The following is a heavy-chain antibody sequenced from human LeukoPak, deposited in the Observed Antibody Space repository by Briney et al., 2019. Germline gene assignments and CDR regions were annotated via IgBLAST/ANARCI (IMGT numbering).Heavy chain of an antibody. J-gene: IGHJ4*02. Sequence: ASVKVSCKASGYTFTGYYMHWVRQAPGQGLEWMGWINPNSGGTNYAQRFQGRVTMTRDTSISTAYMELSRLRSDDTAVYYCARGDASSWYFFEFWGQGTLVTVSS. D-gene: IGHD6-13*01. CDR2: INPNSGGT. CDR3: ARGDASSWYFFEF. V-gene: IGHV1-2*02. CDR1: GYTFTGYY.